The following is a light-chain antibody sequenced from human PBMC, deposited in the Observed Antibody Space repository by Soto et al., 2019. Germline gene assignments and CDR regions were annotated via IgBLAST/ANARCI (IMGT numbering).Light chain of an antibody. Sequence: DLQMTQSPSSLSASVGDRVTITCRASQGIATWLAWYQQRPGKAPKSLIYAASRLQGGVPSRFSGSGSGTDFTLTISSLQPEDFATYFCQQYDSYPITFGQGTRLEIK. CDR1: QGIATW. CDR2: AAS. J-gene: IGKJ5*01. CDR3: QQYDSYPIT. V-gene: IGKV1D-16*01.